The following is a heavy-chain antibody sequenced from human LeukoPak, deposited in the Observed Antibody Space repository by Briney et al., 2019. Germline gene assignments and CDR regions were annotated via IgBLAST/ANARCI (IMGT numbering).Heavy chain of an antibody. CDR3: ARITTAGDWFDP. D-gene: IGHD1-1*01. J-gene: IGHJ5*02. CDR2: IKHGGST. CDR1: GGSFSGDF. Sequence: SETLSLTCAVYGGSFSGDFWSWIRQSPGKGLEWIGEIKHGGSTTYNPSLKSRVTISVDTSKNQFSLKLSSVTAADTAVYYCARITTAGDWFDPWGQGTLVTVSS. V-gene: IGHV4-34*01.